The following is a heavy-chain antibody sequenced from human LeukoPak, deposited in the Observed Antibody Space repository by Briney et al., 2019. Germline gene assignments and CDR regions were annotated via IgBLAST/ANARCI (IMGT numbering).Heavy chain of an antibody. V-gene: IGHV4-39*07. CDR1: GGSISSSSYY. CDR2: IYYSGSN. CDR3: ARGRDGLDWYFDL. J-gene: IGHJ2*01. D-gene: IGHD5-24*01. Sequence: PSETLSLTCTVSGGSISSSSYYWGWIRQPPGKGLEWIGSIYYSGSNYYNPSLKGRVTISVDTSNNQFSLKLSSVTAAAAAVYYCARGRDGLDWYFDLWGRGTLVTVSS.